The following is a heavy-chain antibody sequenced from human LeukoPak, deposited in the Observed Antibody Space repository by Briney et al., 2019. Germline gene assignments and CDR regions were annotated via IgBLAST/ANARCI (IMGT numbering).Heavy chain of an antibody. CDR2: IYRSGST. CDR3: ASSRGYCSSTSCLERYGY. CDR1: GYSISSGYY. J-gene: IGHJ4*02. V-gene: IGHV4-38-2*01. Sequence: SETLSLTCAVSGYSISSGYYWGWIRQPPGKGLEWIGSIYRSGSTYYNPSLKSRVTISVDTSKNQFSLKLSSVTAADTAVYYCASSRGYCSSTSCLERYGYWGQGTLVTVSS. D-gene: IGHD2-2*01.